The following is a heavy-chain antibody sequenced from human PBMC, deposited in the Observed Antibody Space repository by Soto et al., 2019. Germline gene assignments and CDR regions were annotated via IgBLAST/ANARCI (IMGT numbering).Heavy chain of an antibody. D-gene: IGHD1-1*01. CDR3: ARVVIGTTPLDY. Sequence: PSETLSLTCAAYGGSFSGYYWSWIRQPPGKGLEWIGEINHSGSTNYNPSLKSRVTISVDTSKNQFSLKLSSVTAADTAVYYCARVVIGTTPLDYWGQGTLVTVSS. J-gene: IGHJ4*02. CDR2: INHSGST. CDR1: GGSFSGYY. V-gene: IGHV4-34*01.